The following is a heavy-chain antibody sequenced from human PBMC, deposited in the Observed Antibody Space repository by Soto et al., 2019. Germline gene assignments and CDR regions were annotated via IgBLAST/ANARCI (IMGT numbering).Heavy chain of an antibody. CDR2: IHYRGST. V-gene: IGHV4-31*03. J-gene: IGHJ3*02. CDR3: AREVIVPAAADAFDI. Sequence: QVQLQESGPGLVKPSQTLSLTCTVSGGSISSSNYYWSWVRQHPEKGLEWIGYIHYRGSTYYNPSLESRVTISVDTSNNQFSLNLYSVTAADTAVYYCAREVIVPAAADAFDIWGQGTMVTVSS. CDR1: GGSISSSNYY. D-gene: IGHD2-2*01.